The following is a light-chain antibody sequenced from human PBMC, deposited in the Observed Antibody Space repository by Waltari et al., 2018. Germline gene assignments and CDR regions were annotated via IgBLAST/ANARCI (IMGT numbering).Light chain of an antibody. CDR1: SNDVGFSNS. CDR2: DVS. Sequence: QSALTQPASVSGSPGQSATISCTGTSNDVGFSNSVSWYQDHPGQGPKVIIYDVSDRPSGVPAPCSASKPGNTASLTISGFQAKDEVDYYGSSESGDKVVLFGGGTKVTVL. V-gene: IGLV2-14*03. CDR3: SSESGDKVVL. J-gene: IGLJ3*02.